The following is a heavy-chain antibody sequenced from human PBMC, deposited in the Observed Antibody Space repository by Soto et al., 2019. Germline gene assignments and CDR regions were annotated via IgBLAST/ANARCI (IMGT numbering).Heavy chain of an antibody. D-gene: IGHD3-16*01. Sequence: ASVKVSCKASGYTFTSYNINWVRQATGQGLEWMGWMNPNSGNTGYAEKFQGRVTMTRNSSISTAYMELSGLTAADTAVYYCARSPYGGGSSGYYYYYMDVWGKGTTVTVSS. J-gene: IGHJ6*03. CDR2: MNPNSGNT. V-gene: IGHV1-8*01. CDR1: GYTFTSYN. CDR3: ARSPYGGGSSGYYYYYMDV.